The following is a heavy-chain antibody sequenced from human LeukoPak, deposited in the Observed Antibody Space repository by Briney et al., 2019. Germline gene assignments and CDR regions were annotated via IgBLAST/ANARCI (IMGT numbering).Heavy chain of an antibody. D-gene: IGHD3-22*01. CDR1: GGSFSGYY. CDR3: ARYPDSSGYLYSFDY. CDR2: INHSGST. J-gene: IGHJ4*02. V-gene: IGHV4-34*01. Sequence: SETLSLTCAVYGGSFSGYYWSWIRQPPGKGLEWIGEINHSGSTNYNPSLKSRVTISVDTSKNQFSLKLSSVTAADTAVYYCARYPDSSGYLYSFDYWGQGTLVTVSS.